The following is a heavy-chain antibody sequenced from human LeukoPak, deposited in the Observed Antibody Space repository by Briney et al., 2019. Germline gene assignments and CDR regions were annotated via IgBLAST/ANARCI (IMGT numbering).Heavy chain of an antibody. D-gene: IGHD1-26*01. CDR2: INWNGDST. CDR3: AKAGSYYREAFDI. CDR1: GFIFSNYW. Sequence: PGGSLRLSCATSGFIFSNYWMSWVRQAPGKGLEWVSNINWNGDSTGYADSVKGRFTISRDNGKNSLYLQMNSLRAEDMALYYCAKAGSYYREAFDIWGQGTMVTVSS. J-gene: IGHJ3*02. V-gene: IGHV3-20*04.